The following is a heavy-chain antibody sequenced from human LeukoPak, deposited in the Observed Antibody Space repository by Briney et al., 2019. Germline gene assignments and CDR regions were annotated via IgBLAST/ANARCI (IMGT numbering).Heavy chain of an antibody. V-gene: IGHV3-48*03. CDR2: ISSSGSTI. CDR3: ARAMGWDGDYSEPGFDL. CDR1: GFTFSSYE. D-gene: IGHD4-17*01. Sequence: GGSLRLSCAASGFTFSSYEMNWVRQAPGKGLEWVSYISSSGSTIYYADSVKGRFTISRDNAKNSLYLQMNSLRAEDTAVYYCARAMGWDGDYSEPGFDLWGRGTLVTVSS. J-gene: IGHJ2*01.